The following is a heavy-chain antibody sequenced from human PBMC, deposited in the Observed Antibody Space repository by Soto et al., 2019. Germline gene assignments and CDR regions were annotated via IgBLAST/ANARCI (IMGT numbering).Heavy chain of an antibody. D-gene: IGHD2-2*02. Sequence: LSLTCTVSGGSISSSSYYWGWIRQPPGKGLEWIGSIYYSGSTYYNPSLKSRVTISVDTSKNQFSLKLSSVTAADTAVYYCAREARLVVVPAAIDYYYYGMDVWGQGTTVTVSS. J-gene: IGHJ6*02. V-gene: IGHV4-39*02. CDR1: GGSISSSSYY. CDR2: IYYSGST. CDR3: AREARLVVVPAAIDYYYYGMDV.